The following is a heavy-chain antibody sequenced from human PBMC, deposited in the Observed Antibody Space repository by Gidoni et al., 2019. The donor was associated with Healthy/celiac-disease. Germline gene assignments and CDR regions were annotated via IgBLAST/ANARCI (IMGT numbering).Heavy chain of an antibody. V-gene: IGHV3-30*18. J-gene: IGHJ4*02. CDR1: GFTFSSYG. CDR3: AKDGGQSEGYGDYYFDY. Sequence: QVQLVESGGGVVQPGRSLRLSCAASGFTFSSYGMHWVRQAPGKGLEWVAVISYDGSNKYYADSVKGRFTISRDNSKNTLYLQMNSLRAEDTAVYYCAKDGGQSEGYGDYYFDYWGQGTLVTVSS. D-gene: IGHD4-17*01. CDR2: ISYDGSNK.